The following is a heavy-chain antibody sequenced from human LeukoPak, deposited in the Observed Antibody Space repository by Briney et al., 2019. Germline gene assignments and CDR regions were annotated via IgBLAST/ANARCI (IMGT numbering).Heavy chain of an antibody. CDR1: GFTFSSYA. D-gene: IGHD6-6*01. V-gene: IGHV3-23*01. CDR2: ISGSGGTT. J-gene: IGHJ4*02. Sequence: GGSLRLSCAASGFTFSSYAMSWVRQAPGKGLEWVSVISGSGGTTYYADSVKGRFTISRDNSKNTLYLQMNSLRAEDTAVYYCAKAYSSSFNCDYWGQGTLVTVSS. CDR3: AKAYSSSFNCDY.